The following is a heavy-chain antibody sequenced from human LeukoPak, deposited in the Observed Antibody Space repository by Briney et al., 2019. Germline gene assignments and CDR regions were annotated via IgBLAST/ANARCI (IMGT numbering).Heavy chain of an antibody. CDR2: INHSGST. D-gene: IGHD3-22*01. CDR3: ARQPFTYYYDSSGHKRYNWFDP. CDR1: GGSFSGYY. J-gene: IGHJ5*02. V-gene: IGHV4-34*01. Sequence: PSETLSLTCAVYGGSFSGYYWSWIRQPPGKGLEWIGEINHSGSTNYNLSLKSRVTISVDTSKNQFSLKLSSVTAADTAVYYCARQPFTYYYDSSGHKRYNWFDPWGQGTLVTVSS.